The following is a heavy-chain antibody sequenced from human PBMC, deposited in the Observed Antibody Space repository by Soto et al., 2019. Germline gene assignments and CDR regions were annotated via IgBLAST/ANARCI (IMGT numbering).Heavy chain of an antibody. Sequence: QVQLVESGGGVVQPGRSLRLSCAASGFSFSTYGMHWVRQAPGKGLEWVAIIWYDGSNKDYADSVKGRFIISRDNSKNTLYLQMNSLRTEDTAVYYCARGLLAAAGQYYFGYWGQGTLVTVSS. CDR1: GFSFSTYG. V-gene: IGHV3-33*01. D-gene: IGHD6-13*01. CDR3: ARGLLAAAGQYYFGY. CDR2: IWYDGSNK. J-gene: IGHJ4*02.